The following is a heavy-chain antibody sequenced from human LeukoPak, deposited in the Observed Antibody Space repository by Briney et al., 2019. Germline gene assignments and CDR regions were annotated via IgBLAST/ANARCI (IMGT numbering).Heavy chain of an antibody. CDR2: IWYDGSNK. V-gene: IGHV3-33*01. Sequence: PGRSPRLSCAASGFTFSSYGMHWVRQAPGKGLEWVAVIWYDGSNKYYADSVKGRFTISRDNSKNTLYLQMNSLRAEDTAVYYCARAYYCSSTSCQMDRTGIFDYWGQGTLVTVSS. J-gene: IGHJ4*02. CDR1: GFTFSSYG. D-gene: IGHD2-2*01. CDR3: ARAYYCSSTSCQMDRTGIFDY.